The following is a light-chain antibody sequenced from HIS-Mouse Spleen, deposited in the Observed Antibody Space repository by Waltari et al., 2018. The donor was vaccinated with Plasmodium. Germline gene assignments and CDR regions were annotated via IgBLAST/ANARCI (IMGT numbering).Light chain of an antibody. CDR1: QSVSSN. CDR2: GAS. CDR3: QQYNNWPRT. Sequence: EIVMTQSPATLSVSPGERAAIPCRASQSVSSNLAWYQHKPGQAPRLLIYGASTRATGIPARFSGSGSGTEFTLTISSMQSEDFAVYYCQQYNNWPRTFGQGTKVEIK. J-gene: IGKJ1*01. V-gene: IGKV3-15*01.